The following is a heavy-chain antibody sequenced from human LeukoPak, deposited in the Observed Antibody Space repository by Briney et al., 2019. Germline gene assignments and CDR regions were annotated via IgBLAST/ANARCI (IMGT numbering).Heavy chain of an antibody. CDR3: ARVPWYSSGWSPFMDV. J-gene: IGHJ6*03. V-gene: IGHV4-39*07. Sequence: PSETLSLTCTVSGGSISSSSYYWGWIRQPPGKGLEWIGSIYYSGSTYYNPSLKSRVTISVDTSKNQFSLKLSSVTAADTAVYYCARVPWYSSGWSPFMDVWGKGTTVTVSS. CDR1: GGSISSSSYY. CDR2: IYYSGST. D-gene: IGHD6-19*01.